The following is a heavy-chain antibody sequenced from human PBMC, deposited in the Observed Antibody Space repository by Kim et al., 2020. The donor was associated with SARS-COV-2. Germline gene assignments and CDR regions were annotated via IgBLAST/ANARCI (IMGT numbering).Heavy chain of an antibody. D-gene: IGHD6-19*01. J-gene: IGHJ4*02. CDR3: ARAYSSGWAYFDY. Sequence: YADSVQGRFTIPRENAKNSLYLQMNSLRAEDTAVYYCARAYSSGWAYFDYWGQGTLVTVSS. V-gene: IGHV3-21*01.